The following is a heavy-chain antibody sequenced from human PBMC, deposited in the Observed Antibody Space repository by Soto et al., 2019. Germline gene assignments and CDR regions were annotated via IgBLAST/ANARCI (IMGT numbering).Heavy chain of an antibody. CDR1: GGTLSSYY. V-gene: IGHV4-4*07. CDR3: ARESHPPYYDFWSGYYDPDAFDI. D-gene: IGHD3-3*01. J-gene: IGHJ3*02. Sequence: SETLSLTCPVSGGTLSSYYWSWIRPPAGKGLEWIGRIYTSGSTNYNPSLKSRVTMSVDTSKNQFSLKLSSVTAADTAVYYCARESHPPYYDFWSGYYDPDAFDIWGQGTMVTVSS. CDR2: IYTSGST.